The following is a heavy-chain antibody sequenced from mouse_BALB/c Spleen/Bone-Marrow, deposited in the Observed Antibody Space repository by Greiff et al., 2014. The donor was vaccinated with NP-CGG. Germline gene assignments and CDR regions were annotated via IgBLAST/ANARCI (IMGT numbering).Heavy chain of an antibody. CDR2: IRNKANGYTT. CDR1: GFTFTDYY. V-gene: IGHV7-3*02. Sequence: EVQGVESGGGLVRPGGSLRLSCATSGFTFTDYYMSWVRQPPGKALEWLGFIRNKANGYTTEYSASVKGRFTISRDNSQSTLYLQMNTLRAEDSATYYCARDRGGLLHDYWGQGTTLTVSS. J-gene: IGHJ2*01. CDR3: ARDRGGLLHDY. D-gene: IGHD1-1*01.